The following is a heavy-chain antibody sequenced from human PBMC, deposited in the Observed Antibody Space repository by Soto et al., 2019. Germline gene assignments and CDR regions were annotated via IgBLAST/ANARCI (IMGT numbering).Heavy chain of an antibody. Sequence: QVQLVQSGAEVKKPGASVKVSCKASGYTFTSYGISWVRQAPGQGLEWMGWISAYNGNTNYAQKLQGRVTMTTDTSTSTAYMELRSPRSDDTAVYYCARVGSSGVYYYYGMDVWGQGTTVTVSS. CDR1: GYTFTSYG. CDR2: ISAYNGNT. V-gene: IGHV1-18*01. J-gene: IGHJ6*02. D-gene: IGHD6-25*01. CDR3: ARVGSSGVYYYYGMDV.